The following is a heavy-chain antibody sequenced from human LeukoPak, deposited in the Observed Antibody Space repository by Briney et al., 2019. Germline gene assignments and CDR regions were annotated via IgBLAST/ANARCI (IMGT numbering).Heavy chain of an antibody. CDR1: GGSISSYY. J-gene: IGHJ3*02. CDR2: IYFSGST. V-gene: IGHV4-59*01. Sequence: SETLSLTCTVSGGSISSYYWNWIRQPPGKGLEWIGYIYFSGSTNYNPSPKSRVTISVDTSKNQFSLKLSSVTTADTAVYYCARDPQDAFDIWGQGTMVTVSS. CDR3: ARDPQDAFDI.